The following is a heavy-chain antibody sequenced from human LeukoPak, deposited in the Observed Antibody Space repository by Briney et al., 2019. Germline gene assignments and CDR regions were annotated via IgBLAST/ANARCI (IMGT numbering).Heavy chain of an antibody. D-gene: IGHD2-8*01. CDR1: GGSISSSSYY. V-gene: IGHV4-39*07. J-gene: IGHJ1*01. CDR2: INHSGST. Sequence: PSETLSLTCTVSGGSISSSSYYWSWIRQPPGKGLEWIGEINHSGSTNYNPSLKSRVTISVDTSKNQFSLKPSSVTAADTAVYYCASRMAPMVGFQHWGQGTLVTVSS. CDR3: ASRMAPMVGFQH.